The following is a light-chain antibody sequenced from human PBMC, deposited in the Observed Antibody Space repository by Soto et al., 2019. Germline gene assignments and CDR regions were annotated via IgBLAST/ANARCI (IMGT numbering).Light chain of an antibody. J-gene: IGLJ2*01. Sequence: QSVLTQPASVSGSPGQSITISCTGSSSDVGGYDSVSWYQQHPDKAPKLLIYDVSHRPSGVPNRFSGSKSGNTASLTISGLQAEDEADYYCSSYTSSSTPVAFGGGTKLTVL. CDR3: SSYTSSSTPVA. CDR2: DVS. V-gene: IGLV2-14*01. CDR1: SSDVGGYDS.